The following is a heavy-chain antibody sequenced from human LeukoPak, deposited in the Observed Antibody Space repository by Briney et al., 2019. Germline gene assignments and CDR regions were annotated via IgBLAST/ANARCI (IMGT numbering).Heavy chain of an antibody. CDR1: GFSFISSC. D-gene: IGHD2-2*02. CDR2: IKEDGSEK. CDR3: ARSLQVLYATNNVLDI. V-gene: IGHV3-7*01. J-gene: IGHJ3*02. Sequence: PGGSLRLSCADSGFSFISSCTSWVRQAPGKGLEWVANIKEDGSEKFYVDSVKGRFTISSDNAKNSLYLQINSLRAEDTAVFYCARSLQVLYATNNVLDIWGQGTMVTVSS.